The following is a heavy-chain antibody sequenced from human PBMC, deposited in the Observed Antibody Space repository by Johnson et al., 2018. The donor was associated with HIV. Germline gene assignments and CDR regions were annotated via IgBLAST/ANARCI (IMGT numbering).Heavy chain of an antibody. D-gene: IGHD2-21*02. CDR3: AYPFPRWLLPAFDI. CDR2: INWNGGST. V-gene: IGHV3-NL1*01. CDR1: GFSFGSYG. J-gene: IGHJ3*02. Sequence: QMLLVESGGGVVQPGRSLRVSCAASGFSFGSYGMHWVRQAPGKGLEWVSGINWNGGSTGYADSVNGRFTISRDNSKNTLYLQMNSLRPEDTAVYYLAYPFPRWLLPAFDIWGQGTMVTVSS.